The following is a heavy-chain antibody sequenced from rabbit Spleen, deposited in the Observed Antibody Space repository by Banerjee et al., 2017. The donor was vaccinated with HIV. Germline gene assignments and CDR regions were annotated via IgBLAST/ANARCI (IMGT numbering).Heavy chain of an antibody. CDR2: IDPVFGIT. CDR1: GFDFSRYG. Sequence: EESGGGLVQPGGSLKLSCKASGFDFSRYGVSWVRQAPGKGLEWIGYIDPVFGITYYANWVNGRFSISRENAQNTVFLQMTSLTAADTATYFCARDGAGGSYFALWGPGTLVTVS. CDR3: ARDGAGGSYFAL. V-gene: IGHV1S47*01. D-gene: IGHD8-1*01. J-gene: IGHJ6*01.